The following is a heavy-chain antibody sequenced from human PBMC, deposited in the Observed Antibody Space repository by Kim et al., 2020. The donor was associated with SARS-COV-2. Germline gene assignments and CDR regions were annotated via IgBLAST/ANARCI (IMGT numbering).Heavy chain of an antibody. CDR3: ARVRARIRFDS. CDR2: T. Sequence: TVYNPSLRSRVTISLDKSKNQFSLKLTSRTAADTALYFCARVRARIRFDSWGQGNLVTVSP. V-gene: IGHV4-34*01. J-gene: IGHJ5*01.